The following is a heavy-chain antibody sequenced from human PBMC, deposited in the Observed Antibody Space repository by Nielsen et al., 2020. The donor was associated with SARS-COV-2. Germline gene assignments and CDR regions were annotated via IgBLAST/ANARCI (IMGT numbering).Heavy chain of an antibody. V-gene: IGHV3-21*01. J-gene: IGHJ6*03. D-gene: IGHD1-26*01. Sequence: GESLKISCAASGFTFSSYSMNWVRQAPGKGLEWVSSISSSSSYIYYADSVKGRFTISRDNAKNSLYLQMNSLRAEDTAVYYCASKPYSGSYDSYYYYMDVWGKGTTVTVSS. CDR3: ASKPYSGSYDSYYYYMDV. CDR1: GFTFSSYS. CDR2: ISSSSSYI.